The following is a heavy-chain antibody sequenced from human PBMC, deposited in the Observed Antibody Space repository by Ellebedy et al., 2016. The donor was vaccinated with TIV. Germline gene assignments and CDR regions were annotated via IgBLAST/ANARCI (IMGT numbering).Heavy chain of an antibody. Sequence: PGGSLRLSCVGSGFTFSDNWMGWVRQPPGKGLEWVANIKQDGNQKYYAESVKGRFTISRDNAEDSLYLQMHSLKAEDSAVYYCVKDYYGSGPDLDYWGQGALVTVSS. D-gene: IGHD3-10*01. CDR1: GFTFSDNW. CDR2: IKQDGNQK. CDR3: VKDYYGSGPDLDY. J-gene: IGHJ4*02. V-gene: IGHV3-7*03.